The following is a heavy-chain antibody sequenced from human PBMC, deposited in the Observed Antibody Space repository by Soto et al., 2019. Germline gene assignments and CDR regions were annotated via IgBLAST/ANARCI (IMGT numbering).Heavy chain of an antibody. CDR2: TYYRSKWYN. D-gene: IGHD6-6*01. V-gene: IGHV6-1*01. Sequence: PSQTLSLTCAISWDSVSSNSAAWNWIRQSPSRGLEWLGRTYYRSKWYNDYAVSVKSRITINPDTSKNQFSLQLNSVTPEDTAMYYCTTDGGLGPRPIFDYWGQGTLVTVSS. CDR3: TTDGGLGPRPIFDY. CDR1: WDSVSSNSAA. J-gene: IGHJ4*02.